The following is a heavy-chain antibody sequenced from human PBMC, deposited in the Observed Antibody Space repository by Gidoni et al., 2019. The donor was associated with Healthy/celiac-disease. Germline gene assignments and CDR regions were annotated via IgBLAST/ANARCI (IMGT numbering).Heavy chain of an antibody. J-gene: IGHJ4*02. Sequence: QVQLQQWGAGLLKPSETLSLTCAVYGGSFSGYYWSWIRQPPGKGLEWIGEINHSGSTNYNPSLKSRVTISVDTSKNQFSLKLSSVTAADTAVYYCARGRGVLRFLEWLSYYFDYWGQGTLVTVSS. CDR2: INHSGST. CDR1: GGSFSGYY. D-gene: IGHD3-3*01. CDR3: ARGRGVLRFLEWLSYYFDY. V-gene: IGHV4-34*01.